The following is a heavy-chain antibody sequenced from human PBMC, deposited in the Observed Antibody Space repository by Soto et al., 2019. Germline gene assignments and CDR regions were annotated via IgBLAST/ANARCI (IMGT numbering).Heavy chain of an antibody. CDR2: IDYSGST. J-gene: IGHJ5*02. V-gene: IGHV4-39*02. Sequence: SETLSLTCTVSGGTIRSGNYYWAWIRQPPGKGLEWIGSIDYSGSTYYNPSLKSRVTISVDTSKNHFSLKLGSVTAADTALYYCSRRAPEGFDPRGQGTLVTVSS. CDR3: SRRAPEGFDP. CDR1: GGTIRSGNYY.